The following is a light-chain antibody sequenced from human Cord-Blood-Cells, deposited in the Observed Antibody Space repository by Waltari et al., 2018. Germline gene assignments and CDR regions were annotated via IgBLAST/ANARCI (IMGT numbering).Light chain of an antibody. V-gene: IGLV3-25*03. CDR2: KDR. CDR3: QSADSSGTEVV. CDR1: ALPKQY. J-gene: IGLJ2*01. Sequence: SYELTQPPSVSVSPGQTARITCSGDALPKQYAYWYQQKPGQAPVLVIYKDRERPSGIPERVSASRAGTTVTLTISGVQAEDEADYYCQSADSSGTEVVFGGGTKLTVL.